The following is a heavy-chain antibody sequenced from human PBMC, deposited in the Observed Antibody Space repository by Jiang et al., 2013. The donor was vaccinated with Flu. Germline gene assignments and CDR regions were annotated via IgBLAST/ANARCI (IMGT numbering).Heavy chain of an antibody. J-gene: IGHJ4*02. CDR3: AREEGGYFDY. CDR2: IYYSGST. D-gene: IGHD3-16*01. Sequence: GSGLVKPSETLSLTCTVSGGSISSYYWSWIRQPPGKGLEWIGYIYYSGSTNYSPSLKSRVTISVDTSKNQFSLKLSSVTAADTAVYYCAREEGGYFDYWGQGTLVTVSS. V-gene: IGHV4-59*01. CDR1: GGSISSYY.